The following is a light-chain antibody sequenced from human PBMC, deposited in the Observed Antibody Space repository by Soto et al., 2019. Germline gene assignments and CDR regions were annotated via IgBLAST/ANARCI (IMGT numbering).Light chain of an antibody. Sequence: DIQMTQSPSSLSASVGDRVTITGRASQSISSYLNWYQQKPGKVPKLLIYAASTLQSGVPSRFSGSGSGTDFTLTISSLQPEDVATYYCQKYNSAPLTFGGGTKVDIK. CDR3: QKYNSAPLT. CDR1: QSISSY. J-gene: IGKJ4*01. V-gene: IGKV1-27*01. CDR2: AAS.